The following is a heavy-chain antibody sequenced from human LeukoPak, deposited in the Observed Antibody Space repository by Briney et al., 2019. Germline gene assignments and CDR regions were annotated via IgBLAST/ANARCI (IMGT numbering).Heavy chain of an antibody. CDR1: GYTFTSNY. Sequence: ASVKVSCKASGYTFTSNYIHWVRQAPGQGLEWMGMIYPRDGSTSYAQKFQGRVTVTRDTSTSTVHMELSGLRSEDTAVYYCARDPPPSSSGMDVWGQGTTVTVSS. CDR3: ARDPPPSSSGMDV. V-gene: IGHV1-46*01. D-gene: IGHD3-10*01. CDR2: IYPRDGST. J-gene: IGHJ6*02.